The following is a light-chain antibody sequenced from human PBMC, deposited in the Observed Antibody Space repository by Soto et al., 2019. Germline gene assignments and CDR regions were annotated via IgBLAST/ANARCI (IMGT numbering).Light chain of an antibody. J-gene: IGKJ3*01. Sequence: EIVLTQSPGTLSLSPGERATLSCRASQSVFNNHIGWYQQKPGQAPRRLIFGASFRATGIPDRFSGSGSGTDFTLTISRLEPEGFAVYYCQQHGSWGITFGPGTKVDIK. CDR1: QSVFNNH. CDR3: QQHGSWGIT. V-gene: IGKV3-20*01. CDR2: GAS.